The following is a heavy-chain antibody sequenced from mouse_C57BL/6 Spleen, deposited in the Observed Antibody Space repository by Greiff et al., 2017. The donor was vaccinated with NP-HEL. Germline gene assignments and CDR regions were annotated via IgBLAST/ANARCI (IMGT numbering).Heavy chain of an antibody. V-gene: IGHV1-64*01. CDR2: IHPNSGST. J-gene: IGHJ1*03. D-gene: IGHD1-1*01. CDR1: GYTFTSYW. CDR3: AREEVFATVVARYFDV. Sequence: QVQLQQPGAELVKPGASVKLSCKASGYTFTSYWMHWVKQRPGQGLEWIGMIHPNSGSTNYNEKFKSKATLTVDKSSSTAYMQRSSLTSEDSAVYYCAREEVFATVVARYFDVWGTGTTVTVSS.